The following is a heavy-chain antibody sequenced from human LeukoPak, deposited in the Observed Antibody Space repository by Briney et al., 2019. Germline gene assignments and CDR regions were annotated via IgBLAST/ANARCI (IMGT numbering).Heavy chain of an antibody. CDR2: ISSSGDST. D-gene: IGHD3-10*01. Sequence: SGGSLRLSCAASGLTFSSYAMSWVRQAPGKGLEWVSSISSSGDSTYYSDSVKGRFTISRDNFENTLYLQMNSLRAEDTAVYYCAKQDYFGSGSYYCYMDVWGKGTTVTVSS. V-gene: IGHV3-23*01. CDR3: AKQDYFGSGSYYCYMDV. J-gene: IGHJ6*03. CDR1: GLTFSSYA.